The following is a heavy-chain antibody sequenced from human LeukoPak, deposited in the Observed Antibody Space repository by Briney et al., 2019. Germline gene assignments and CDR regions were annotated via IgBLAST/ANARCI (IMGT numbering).Heavy chain of an antibody. CDR3: AKASLESLKIKSSSRSIFDY. CDR1: GYTFTSYD. J-gene: IGHJ4*02. Sequence: ASVKVSCKASGYTFTSYDINWVRQATGQGLEWMGWMNPNSGNTGYAQKFQGRVTMTRNTSISTAYMELSSLRSEDTAVYYCAKASLESLKIKSSSRSIFDYWGQGTLVTVSS. V-gene: IGHV1-8*01. CDR2: MNPNSGNT. D-gene: IGHD6-13*01.